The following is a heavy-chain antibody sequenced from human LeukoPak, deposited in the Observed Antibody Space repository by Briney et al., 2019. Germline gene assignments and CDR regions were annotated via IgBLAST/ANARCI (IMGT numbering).Heavy chain of an antibody. Sequence: AGGSLRLSCAASGFTFSSYSMNWVRQAPGKGLEWVSSISSSSSYIYYADSVKGRFTISRDNAKNSLYLQMNSLRAEDTAVYYCARDTMVRGLPIDHWGQGTLVTVSS. CDR2: ISSSSSYI. CDR3: ARDTMVRGLPIDH. D-gene: IGHD3-10*01. J-gene: IGHJ4*02. CDR1: GFTFSSYS. V-gene: IGHV3-21*01.